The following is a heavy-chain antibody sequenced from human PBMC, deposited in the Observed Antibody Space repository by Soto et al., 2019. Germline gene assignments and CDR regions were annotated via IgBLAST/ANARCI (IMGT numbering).Heavy chain of an antibody. CDR1: GFTFSNYA. J-gene: IGHJ4*02. V-gene: IGHV3-23*01. Sequence: EVQLLESGGGLVQPGGSLRLSCAASGFTFSNYAMTWVRQAPGKGLEWVSALSGGGGSTYYADSVKGQFTISRDNSKNTLYLQMNRLRVEDAAVYYCTTARAPRYFDYWGQGTLVTVSS. CDR3: TTARAPRYFDY. CDR2: LSGGGGST.